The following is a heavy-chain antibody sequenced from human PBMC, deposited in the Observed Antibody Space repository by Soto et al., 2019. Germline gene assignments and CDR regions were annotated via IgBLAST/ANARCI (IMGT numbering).Heavy chain of an antibody. V-gene: IGHV1-69*06. CDR3: ARAGKLDYYDSSGYYYWYFDL. J-gene: IGHJ2*01. D-gene: IGHD3-22*01. CDR1: GGTFSSYA. Sequence: QVQLVQSGAEVKKPGSSVKVSCKASGGTFSSYAISWVRQAPGQGLEWMGGIIPIFGTANYAQKFQGRVTITADKSTSTAYMELSSLRSEDTAVYYCARAGKLDYYDSSGYYYWYFDLWGRGTLVTVSS. CDR2: IIPIFGTA.